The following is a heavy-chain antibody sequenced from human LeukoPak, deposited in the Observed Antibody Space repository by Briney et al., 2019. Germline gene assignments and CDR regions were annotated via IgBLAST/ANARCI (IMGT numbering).Heavy chain of an antibody. Sequence: SETASLTCAVYGGSFSGYYWTWIRQPPGKGLEWIGEINHSGSTNYNPSLKSRVTISVDTPKNQFSLKVSSVTAADTAVYYCARVKDPGGYYYYYYMDIWGKGNTVTVSS. CDR3: ARVKDPGGYYYYYYMDI. V-gene: IGHV4-34*01. CDR1: GGSFSGYY. D-gene: IGHD3-16*01. J-gene: IGHJ6*03. CDR2: INHSGST.